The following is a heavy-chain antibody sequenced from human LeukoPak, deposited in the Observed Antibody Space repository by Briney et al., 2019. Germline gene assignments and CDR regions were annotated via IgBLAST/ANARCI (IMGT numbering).Heavy chain of an antibody. CDR1: GGSISSYY. V-gene: IGHV4-59*01. Sequence: SETLSLTCTVAGGSISSYYWSWIRQPPGKGLEWIGYIYYSGSTNYNPSLKSRVTISVDTSKNQFSLKLSSVTAADTAVYYCARFGDYVHDYWGQGTLVTVSS. J-gene: IGHJ4*02. CDR3: ARFGDYVHDY. CDR2: IYYSGST. D-gene: IGHD4-17*01.